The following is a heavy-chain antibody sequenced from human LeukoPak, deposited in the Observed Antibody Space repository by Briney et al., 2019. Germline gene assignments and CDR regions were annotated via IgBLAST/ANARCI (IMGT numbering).Heavy chain of an antibody. D-gene: IGHD6-6*01. V-gene: IGHV4-39*07. J-gene: IGHJ4*02. CDR3: ARVRPSPPSFDY. Sequence: SETLSLTCTVSGGSISSSSYYWGWIRQPPGKGLEWIGSIYYSGSTYYNPSLKSRVTISVDTSKNQFSLKLTSVTAADTAVYYCARVRPSPPSFDYWGQGTLVTVSS. CDR1: GGSISSSSYY. CDR2: IYYSGST.